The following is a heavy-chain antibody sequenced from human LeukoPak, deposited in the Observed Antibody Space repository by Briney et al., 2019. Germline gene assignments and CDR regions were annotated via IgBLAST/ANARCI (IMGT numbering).Heavy chain of an antibody. V-gene: IGHV1-2*02. CDR1: GYIFTGYY. J-gene: IGHJ4*02. D-gene: IGHD3-3*01. CDR2: INPNSGGT. CDR3: ARGLAIFGVVIPTFFDS. Sequence: ASVKVSCKASGYIFTGYYIHWVRQAPGQGLEWMGWINPNSGGTDYAQKYQGRVIMTRETSITTAYMELNSLISDDTAVYYCARGLAIFGVVIPTFFDSWGQGTLVTVSS.